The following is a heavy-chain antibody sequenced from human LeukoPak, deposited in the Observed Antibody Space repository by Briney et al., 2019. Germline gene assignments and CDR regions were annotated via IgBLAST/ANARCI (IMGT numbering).Heavy chain of an antibody. CDR1: GFTFRSYD. J-gene: IGHJ1*01. D-gene: IGHD1-1*01. Sequence: GRSLRLSCGASGFTFRSYDMHWVRQAPGKGLEWVAVISYDGNHQHYADSVKGRFTISRDNSMTAVYLQMNSLKAEDTAVYYCARDRSLDLNDLGVHWGQGALVIVSS. CDR2: ISYDGNHQ. V-gene: IGHV3-30*04. CDR3: ARDRSLDLNDLGVH.